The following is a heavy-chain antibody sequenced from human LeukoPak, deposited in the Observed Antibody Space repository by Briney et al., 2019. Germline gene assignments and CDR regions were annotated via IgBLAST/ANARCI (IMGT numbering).Heavy chain of an antibody. V-gene: IGHV3-74*01. CDR2: ISTDGYTT. D-gene: IGHD1-26*01. CDR3: AREYSGRYFDY. J-gene: IGHJ4*02. Sequence: GGSLRLSCAASGLAFSAYKMHWVRQAPRKGLVWVSRISTDGYTTDYADFVQGRFTASRDNTKNTWSLEMNSLRAEDTAVYYCAREYSGRYFDYWGQGTLVTVSS. CDR1: GLAFSAYK.